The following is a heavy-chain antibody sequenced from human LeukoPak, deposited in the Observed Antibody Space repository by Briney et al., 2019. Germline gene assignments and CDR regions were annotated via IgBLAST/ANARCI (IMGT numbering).Heavy chain of an antibody. CDR3: ARYSSGLVTGYYYMDV. V-gene: IGHV3-23*01. J-gene: IGHJ6*03. Sequence: PGGSLRLSCAASGFTFSSYAMSWVRQAPGKGLEWVSAISGSGRSTYYADSVKGQFSISRDNSKNTLYLQMNSLRTEDTAVYYCARYSSGLVTGYYYMDVWGKGTTVTVSS. CDR2: ISGSGRST. CDR1: GFTFSSYA. D-gene: IGHD6-19*01.